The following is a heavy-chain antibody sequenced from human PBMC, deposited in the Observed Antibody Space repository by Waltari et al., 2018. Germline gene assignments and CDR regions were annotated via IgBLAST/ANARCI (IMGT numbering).Heavy chain of an antibody. CDR2: INAGNGNT. V-gene: IGHV1-3*01. Sequence: QVQLVQSGAEVKKPGASVKVSCKASGYTFTSYAMHWVRQAPGQRLEWMGWINAGNGNTKYSQKFQGRVTITRDTSASTAYMELSSLRSEDTAVYYCAREGNQYYYGMDVWGQGTTVTVSS. J-gene: IGHJ6*02. D-gene: IGHD1-1*01. CDR3: AREGNQYYYGMDV. CDR1: GYTFTSYA.